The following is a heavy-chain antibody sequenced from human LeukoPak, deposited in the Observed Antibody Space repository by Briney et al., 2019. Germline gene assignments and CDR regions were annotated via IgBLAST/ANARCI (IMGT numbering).Heavy chain of an antibody. V-gene: IGHV1-18*01. J-gene: IGHJ4*02. CDR2: ISAYNGNT. Sequence: ASVKVSCKASGYTFTSYGISWVRQAPGQGLEWMGWISAYNGNTNYAQKLQGRVTMTTDTSTSTAYMELSSLRSEDTAVYYCARDLIGVGYSYGYDYWGQGTLVTVSS. CDR1: GYTFTSYG. CDR3: ARDLIGVGYSYGYDY. D-gene: IGHD5-18*01.